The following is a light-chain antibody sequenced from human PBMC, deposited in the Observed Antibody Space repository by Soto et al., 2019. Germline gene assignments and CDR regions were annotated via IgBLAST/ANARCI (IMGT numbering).Light chain of an antibody. CDR3: QKYNSALCT. V-gene: IGKV1-27*01. CDR1: QGVSNY. CDR2: AAS. Sequence: DIQMTQSPSSLSASVGDRVTITCRTRQGVSNYLAWYQQKPGKVPKLLIYAASTLQSGVPSRFSGSGSGTDFTLTIIILQPEGVATYYCQKYNSALCTFGPGTKVDIK. J-gene: IGKJ3*01.